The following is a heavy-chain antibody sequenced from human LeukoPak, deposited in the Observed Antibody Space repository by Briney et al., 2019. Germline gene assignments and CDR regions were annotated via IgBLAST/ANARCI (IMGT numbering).Heavy chain of an antibody. CDR3: ARRGTIDSGRPWN. Sequence: SKTLSLTCTVSGGSINISDYYWGWIRQPPGKGLEWIGCMHYSGNTYYNPSLRSRVTISVDTSENQFSLKVRSVTAADTAVYYCARRGTIDSGRPWNWGQGTLVTVSS. CDR1: GGSINISDYY. V-gene: IGHV4-39*01. D-gene: IGHD1-26*01. CDR2: MHYSGNT. J-gene: IGHJ4*02.